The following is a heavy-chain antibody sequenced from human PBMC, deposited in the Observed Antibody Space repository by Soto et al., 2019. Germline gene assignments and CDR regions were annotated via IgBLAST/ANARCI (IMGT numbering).Heavy chain of an antibody. J-gene: IGHJ6*02. CDR3: AREDDGGDRDYYGLDV. V-gene: IGHV4-30-4*08. CDR2: IHYTGSI. CDR1: GASISSGYFH. Sequence: QVQLHQSGPGLVDPPRTLSLTCPVSGASISSGYFHWTWSRHSPGKGLEWIGYIHYTGSIMYNPSFKSRLTMAVDTTKNQFSLQLTSVTAADTAVYFCAREDDGGDRDYYGLDVWGQGTTVTVSS. D-gene: IGHD2-21*02.